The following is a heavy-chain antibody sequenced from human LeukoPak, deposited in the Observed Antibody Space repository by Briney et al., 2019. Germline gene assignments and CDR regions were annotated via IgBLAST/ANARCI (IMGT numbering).Heavy chain of an antibody. CDR2: IYYSGST. Sequence: KPSETLSLTCTVSGGSISSYYWSWIRQPPGKGLEWIGYIYYSGSTNYNPSLKSRVTISVDTSKNQFSLKLSSVTAADTAVYYCARSSGRYCSSTSCYLSLWGQGTLVTVSS. CDR1: GGSISSYY. V-gene: IGHV4-59*01. CDR3: ARSSGRYCSSTSCYLSL. J-gene: IGHJ4*02. D-gene: IGHD2-2*01.